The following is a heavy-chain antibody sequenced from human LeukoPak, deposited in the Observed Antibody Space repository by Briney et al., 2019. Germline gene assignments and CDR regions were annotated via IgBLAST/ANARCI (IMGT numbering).Heavy chain of an antibody. CDR1: GYSISSGYY. J-gene: IGHJ6*03. V-gene: IGHV4-38-2*01. D-gene: IGHD4-23*01. Sequence: KPSETLSLTCAVSGYSISSGYYWGWIRQPPGKGLEWIGSIYHSGSTYYNPSLKSRVTISVDTSKNRFSLKLSSVTAADTAVYYCARPVDYYYYYMDVWGKGTTVTVSS. CDR2: IYHSGST. CDR3: ARPVDYYYYYMDV.